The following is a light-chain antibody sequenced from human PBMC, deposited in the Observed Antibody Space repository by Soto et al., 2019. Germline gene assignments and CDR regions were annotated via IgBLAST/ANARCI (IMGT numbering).Light chain of an antibody. CDR1: QSVSSN. Sequence: EIVMTQSPATLSVSPGERATLSCRASQSVSSNLAWHQQKPGQAPRLLIYSASTRATGTPARFSGSGSGTEFTLTISSLLSEDIAVYYCQQYDIWLITFGQGTRLEIK. V-gene: IGKV3-15*01. J-gene: IGKJ5*01. CDR3: QQYDIWLIT. CDR2: SAS.